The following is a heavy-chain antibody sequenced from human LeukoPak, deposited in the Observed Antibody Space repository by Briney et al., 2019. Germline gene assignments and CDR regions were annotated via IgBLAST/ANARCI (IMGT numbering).Heavy chain of an antibody. Sequence: SETLSLTCSVSGGSITSYYWSWIRQPPGKGLEWIGEINHSGSTNYNPSLKSRVTISVDTSKNQISLKLSSVTAADTAVYYCARGQLCDYWGQGTLVTVSS. CDR1: GGSITSYY. CDR2: INHSGST. J-gene: IGHJ4*02. CDR3: ARGQLCDY. V-gene: IGHV4-34*01. D-gene: IGHD5-18*01.